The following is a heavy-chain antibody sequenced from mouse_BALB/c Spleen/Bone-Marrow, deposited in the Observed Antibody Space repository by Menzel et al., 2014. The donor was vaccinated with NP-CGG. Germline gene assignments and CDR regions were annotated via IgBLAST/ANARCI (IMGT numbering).Heavy chain of an antibody. J-gene: IGHJ2*01. CDR1: GISITTGNYR. V-gene: IGHV3-5*02. CDR2: IYYSGTI. CDR3: ARGAMITTGHFDY. D-gene: IGHD2-4*01. Sequence: EVQLQRSGPGLVKPSQTVSLTCTVTGISITTGNYRWSWIRQFPGNKLEWIGYIYYSGTITYNPSLTSRTTITRDTSKNQFFLEMNSLTAEDTATYYCARGAMITTGHFDYWGQGTTLTVSS.